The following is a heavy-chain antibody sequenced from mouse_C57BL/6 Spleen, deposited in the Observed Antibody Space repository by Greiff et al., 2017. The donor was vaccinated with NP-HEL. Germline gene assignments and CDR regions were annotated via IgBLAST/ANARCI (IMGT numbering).Heavy chain of an antibody. CDR3: ARRSAGTGGFFDY. D-gene: IGHD3-3*01. Sequence: QVQLQQPGAELVMPGASVKLSCKASGYTFTSYWMHWVKQRPGQGLEWIGEIDPSDSYTNYNQKFKGKSTLTVDKSSSTAYRQLSSLTSEDSAVYYCARRSAGTGGFFDYWGQGTTLTVSS. CDR1: GYTFTSYW. CDR2: IDPSDSYT. V-gene: IGHV1-69*01. J-gene: IGHJ2*01.